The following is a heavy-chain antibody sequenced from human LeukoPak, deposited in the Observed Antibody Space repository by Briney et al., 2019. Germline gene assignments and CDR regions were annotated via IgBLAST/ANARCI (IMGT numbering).Heavy chain of an antibody. D-gene: IGHD2-2*01. Sequence: GGSLRLSCAASGFTFSSYGVHWVRQAPGKGLEWVSVISGSGGSTYYADSVKGRFTISRDSSKNTLYLQMNSPRAEDTAVYYCARGGRYCSTTSCYWAFWGRGTLVTVSS. J-gene: IGHJ4*02. CDR2: ISGSGGST. V-gene: IGHV3-23*01. CDR1: GFTFSSYG. CDR3: ARGGRYCSTTSCYWAF.